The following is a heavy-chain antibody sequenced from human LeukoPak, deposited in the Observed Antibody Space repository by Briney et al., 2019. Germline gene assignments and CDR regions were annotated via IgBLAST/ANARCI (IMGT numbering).Heavy chain of an antibody. D-gene: IGHD7-27*01. CDR1: GDSISKYY. CDR3: ARKYWGSNYFDS. J-gene: IGHJ4*02. V-gene: IGHV4-59*01. CDR2: VYYSGNT. Sequence: SETLSLTCTVSGDSISKYYRSWIRQPPRKGLEWIGYVYYSGNTDYNPSLKSRVTISTDTSKNQFSLKLNSVAAADSAIYYCARKYWGSNYFDSWGQGTLVTVSS.